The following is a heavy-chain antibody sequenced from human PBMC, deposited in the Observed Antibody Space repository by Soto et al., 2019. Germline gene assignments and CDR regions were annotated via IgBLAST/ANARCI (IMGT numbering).Heavy chain of an antibody. CDR3: ARGRSLFDY. CDR1: DGSIISYY. V-gene: IGHV4-59*01. Sequence: SQTLSLTCSVVDGSIISYYWSWIRQPPGKGLEWIGYIYYSGSTNYNPSLKRRVTISVDTSKNQFSLKLSSVTAADTAVYYCARGRSLFDYWGQGTLVTVSS. CDR2: IYYSGST. J-gene: IGHJ4*02.